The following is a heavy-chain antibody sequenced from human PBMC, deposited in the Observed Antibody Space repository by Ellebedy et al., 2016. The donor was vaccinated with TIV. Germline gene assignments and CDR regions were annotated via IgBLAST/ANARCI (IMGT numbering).Heavy chain of an antibody. V-gene: IGHV3-30*18. Sequence: GESLKISCVASGFTFSDYGMHWVRQAPGKGLEWVSNISNDGRSKKHSDSVRGRFTISSDNSKTTVDLQLNSLRAEDTAVYCCAKDRTSGGCYWVFDNWGQGTLVSVSS. D-gene: IGHD3-22*01. J-gene: IGHJ4*02. CDR1: GFTFSDYG. CDR3: AKDRTSGGCYWVFDN. CDR2: ISNDGRSK.